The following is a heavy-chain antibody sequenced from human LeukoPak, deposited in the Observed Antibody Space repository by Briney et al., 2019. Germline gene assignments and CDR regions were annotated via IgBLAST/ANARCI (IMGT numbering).Heavy chain of an antibody. J-gene: IGHJ2*01. CDR2: INHSGST. CDR3: AREGTVTTPPWYFDL. CDR1: GGSFSGYY. Sequence: PSETLSLTCAVYGGSFSGYYWSWIRQPPGKGLEWIGEINHSGSTNYNPSLKSRVTISVDTSKNQFSLKLSSVTAADTAVYYCAREGTVTTPPWYFDLWGHGTLVTVSS. D-gene: IGHD4-17*01. V-gene: IGHV4-34*01.